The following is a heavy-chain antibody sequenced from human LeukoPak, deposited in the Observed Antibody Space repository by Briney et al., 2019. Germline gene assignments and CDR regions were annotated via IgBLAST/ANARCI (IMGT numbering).Heavy chain of an antibody. Sequence: GGSLRLSCAASGFTFSSYSMNWVRQAPGKGLEWVSYISSSSSTIYYADSVKGRFTISRDNAKNSLYLQMNSLRDEDTAVYYCARDLEEIRGGLYYYYYYGMDVWGQGTTVTVSS. J-gene: IGHJ6*02. CDR1: GFTFSSYS. CDR2: ISSSSSTI. CDR3: ARDLEEIRGGLYYYYYYGMDV. D-gene: IGHD3-10*01. V-gene: IGHV3-48*02.